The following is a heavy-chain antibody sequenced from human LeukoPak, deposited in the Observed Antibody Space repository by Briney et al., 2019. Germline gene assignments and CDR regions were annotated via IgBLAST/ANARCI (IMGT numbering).Heavy chain of an antibody. J-gene: IGHJ6*03. Sequence: GGSLRLSCAASGFAFSSFAMGWARQSPGKGLEWLSTINGGGNTTFYADSVKGRFTISRDNSKNTLYLHMDGLRPDDTAIYYCTKELHVAVAVADYYYFYMDVWGRGTAVSVSS. CDR3: TKELHVAVAVADYYYFYMDV. D-gene: IGHD6-19*01. CDR1: GFAFSSFA. V-gene: IGHV3-23*01. CDR2: INGGGNTT.